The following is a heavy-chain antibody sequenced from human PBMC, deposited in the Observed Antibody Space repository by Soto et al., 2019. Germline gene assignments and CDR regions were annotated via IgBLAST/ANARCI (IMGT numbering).Heavy chain of an antibody. CDR3: AHNCGVDCHSVFFY. V-gene: IGHV3-23*01. CDR2: ISGGGGSS. Sequence: EVQLLESGGGLVQPGGSLRLSCAASGFTFSNYAMSWVRQAPGKGLEWVSGISGGGGSSYYADSVKGRFTISRDNSKNTLYLQMISLRAEDTVVYYCAHNCGVDCHSVFFYGGQGTLVIVSS. J-gene: IGHJ4*02. CDR1: GFTFSNYA. D-gene: IGHD2-21*02.